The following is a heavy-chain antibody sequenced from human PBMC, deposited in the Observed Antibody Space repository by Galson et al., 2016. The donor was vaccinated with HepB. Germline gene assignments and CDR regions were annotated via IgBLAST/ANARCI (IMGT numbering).Heavy chain of an antibody. Sequence: SLRLSCAASGFTFGYYAMSWVRQAPGKGPEWVSSLSGGGGTTYYADSVRGRFAISRDNSKNTLFLQINNLRAEDTAVYFCAKSLAWKSLYYFDYWGQGILVAVSS. CDR3: AKSLAWKSLYYFDY. D-gene: IGHD1-1*01. J-gene: IGHJ4*02. V-gene: IGHV3-23*01. CDR1: GFTFGYYA. CDR2: LSGGGGTT.